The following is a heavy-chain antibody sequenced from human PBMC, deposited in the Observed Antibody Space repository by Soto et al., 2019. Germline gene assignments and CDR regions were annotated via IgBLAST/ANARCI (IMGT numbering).Heavy chain of an antibody. CDR3: ARVLYSYYFDY. CDR1: GFTFSSYA. D-gene: IGHD2-15*01. V-gene: IGHV3-30-3*01. Sequence: GSLRVSSAAAGFTFSSYAMHWVRQAPGKGLEWVAVISYDGSNKYYADSVKGRFTISRDNSKNTLYLQMNSLRAEDTAVYYCARVLYSYYFDYWGQGTLVTVSS. CDR2: ISYDGSNK. J-gene: IGHJ4*02.